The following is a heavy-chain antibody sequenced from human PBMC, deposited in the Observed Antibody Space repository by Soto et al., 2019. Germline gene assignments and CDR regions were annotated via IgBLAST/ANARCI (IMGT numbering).Heavy chain of an antibody. Sequence: SETLSLTCAVSGGSFTSNNWWTWVRQPPGQGLEWIGEIYRTGSTNYNPSLKSRVTISLDKSENQFSLKVTSLTAADTAMFYCARPRYYYDSTTYSDGQPADYWGLGTLVTVSS. V-gene: IGHV4-4*02. J-gene: IGHJ4*02. CDR3: ARPRYYYDSTTYSDGQPADY. D-gene: IGHD3-22*01. CDR1: GGSFTSNNW. CDR2: IYRTGST.